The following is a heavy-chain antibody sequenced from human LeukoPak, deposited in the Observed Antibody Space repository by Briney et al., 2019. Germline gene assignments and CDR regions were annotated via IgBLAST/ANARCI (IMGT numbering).Heavy chain of an antibody. J-gene: IGHJ4*02. CDR2: ISGSGGST. V-gene: IGHV3-23*01. CDR3: AKNSVVVIQYFDY. D-gene: IGHD3-22*01. CDR1: GFTFSSYA. Sequence: GGSLRLSCAAFGFTFSSYAMSWVRQAPGKGLEWVSAISGSGGSTYYADSVKGRFTISRDNSKNTLYLQMNSLRAEDTAVYYCAKNSVVVIQYFDYWGQGTLVTVSS.